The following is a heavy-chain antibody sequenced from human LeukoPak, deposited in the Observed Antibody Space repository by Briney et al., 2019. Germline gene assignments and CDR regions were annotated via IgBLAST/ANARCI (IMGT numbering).Heavy chain of an antibody. D-gene: IGHD4-17*01. J-gene: IGHJ4*02. CDR1: GYTFTGYY. CDR3: ARDHRYGDYDGTFDY. V-gene: IGHV1-2*02. Sequence: GASVKVSCKASGYTFTGYYIHWVRQAPGQGLEWMGWINPNSGGTNYAQNFQGRVTMTRDMSTSTVYMELSSLRSEDTAVYYCARDHRYGDYDGTFDYWGQGTLVTVSS. CDR2: INPNSGGT.